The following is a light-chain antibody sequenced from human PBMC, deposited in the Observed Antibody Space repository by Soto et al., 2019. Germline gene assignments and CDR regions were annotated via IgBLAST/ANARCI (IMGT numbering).Light chain of an antibody. V-gene: IGKV4-1*01. CDR2: WAS. J-gene: IGKJ2*01. CDR1: QSVLYSSNNKNY. CDR3: QQYYSTPYT. Sequence: DIVMTQSPDSLAVSLGERATINCKSSQSVLYSSNNKNYLAWYQQKPGQPPKGLIYWASTRESGVPDRFSGSGSGTDFTLTIRSLQAEDVAVYYCQQYYSTPYTFGRGTKLEIK.